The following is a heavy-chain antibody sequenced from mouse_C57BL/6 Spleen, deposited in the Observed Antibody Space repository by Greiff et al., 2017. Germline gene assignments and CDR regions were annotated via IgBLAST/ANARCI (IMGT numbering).Heavy chain of an antibody. J-gene: IGHJ4*01. D-gene: IGHD1-1*01. Sequence: QVQLQQPGAELVMPGASVKLSCKASGYTFTSYWMHWVKQRPGQGLEWIGEIDPSDSYTNYNQKFKGKSTLTVDKSSSTADMQLSSLTSEDSAVYYCARGGYGSSPYAMDYWGQGTSVTVSS. CDR2: IDPSDSYT. V-gene: IGHV1-69*01. CDR1: GYTFTSYW. CDR3: ARGGYGSSPYAMDY.